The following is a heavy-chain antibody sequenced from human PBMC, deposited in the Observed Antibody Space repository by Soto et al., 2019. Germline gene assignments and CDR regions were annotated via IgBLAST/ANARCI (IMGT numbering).Heavy chain of an antibody. D-gene: IGHD6-19*01. CDR2: ISGSGGST. CDR1: GFTFSSYA. V-gene: IGHV3-23*01. J-gene: IGHJ4*02. Sequence: EVQLLESGGGLVQPEGSLRLSCAASGFTFSSYAMSWVRQAPGKGLEWVSAISGSGGSTYYADSVKGRFTISRDNSKNTLYLQMNSLRAEDTAVYYCAKGAQIAVAPHLIFDYWGQGTLVTVSS. CDR3: AKGAQIAVAPHLIFDY.